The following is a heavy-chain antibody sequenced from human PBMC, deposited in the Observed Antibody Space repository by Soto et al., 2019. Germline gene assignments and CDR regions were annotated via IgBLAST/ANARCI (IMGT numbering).Heavy chain of an antibody. Sequence: QVQLQESGPGLVKPSQTLSLTCTVSGGSISSGDYYWSWIRQPPGKGLEWIGYIYYSGSTYYNPSLKSRVTISVDTSRSQFYRKLSSVTAADTAVYYCARDDYGGNQGGFDYWGQGTLVTVSS. D-gene: IGHD4-17*01. CDR2: IYYSGST. CDR3: ARDDYGGNQGGFDY. CDR1: GGSISSGDYY. J-gene: IGHJ4*02. V-gene: IGHV4-30-4*01.